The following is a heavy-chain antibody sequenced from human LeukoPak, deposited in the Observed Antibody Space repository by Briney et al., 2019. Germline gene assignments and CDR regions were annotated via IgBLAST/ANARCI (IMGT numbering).Heavy chain of an antibody. CDR1: GGTFSSYA. CDR3: ARKRHEIVVVTANYYYYGIDV. V-gene: IGHV1-69*04. Sequence: ASVKVSCKASGGTFSSYAISWVRQAPGQGLEWMGRIIPILGIANYAQKFQGRVTITADKSTSTAYMELSSLRSEDTAVYYCARKRHEIVVVTANYYYYGIDVWGQGTTVTVSS. D-gene: IGHD3-22*01. CDR2: IIPILGIA. J-gene: IGHJ6*02.